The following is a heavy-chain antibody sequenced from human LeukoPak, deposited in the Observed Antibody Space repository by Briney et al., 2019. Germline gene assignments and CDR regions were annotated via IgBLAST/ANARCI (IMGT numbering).Heavy chain of an antibody. CDR1: GFTFSSYG. CDR2: IRYDGTNK. D-gene: IGHD6-13*01. J-gene: IGHJ4*02. Sequence: GGSLRLSCAASGFTFSSYGMHWVRQAPGKGLDWVAFIRYDGTNKYYADSVKGRFTISRDNSKNTLYLQMNSLRAEDTAVYYCGRQENRIAAASAGYWGQGVLVTVSS. V-gene: IGHV3-30*02. CDR3: GRQENRIAAASAGY.